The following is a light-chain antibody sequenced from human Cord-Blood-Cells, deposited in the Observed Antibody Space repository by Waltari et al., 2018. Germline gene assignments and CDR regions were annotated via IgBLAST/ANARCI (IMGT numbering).Light chain of an antibody. CDR1: SSDVGGYNY. V-gene: IGLV2-14*03. CDR3: SSYTSSSTWV. J-gene: IGLJ3*02. Sequence: QSALTQPASVSGSPGQSITISCTGTSSDVGGYNYVSWYQQHPGNAPKLIIYDVSNRPAGVSNRFSGSKSGNTASLTISGLQAEDEADYYCSSYTSSSTWVFGGGTKLTVL. CDR2: DVS.